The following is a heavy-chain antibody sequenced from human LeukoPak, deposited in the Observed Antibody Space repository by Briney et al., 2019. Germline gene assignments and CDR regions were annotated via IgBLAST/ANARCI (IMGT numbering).Heavy chain of an antibody. CDR2: ITSSSYI. D-gene: IGHD3-22*01. Sequence: GALRLSCAASGFTLSSYSMTWVRQAPGKGLEWVSSITSSSYIYYADSVKGRFTISRDNAKNSLYLQMNGLRAEDTAVYYCARGRLVGYYFDSSGYYPDYWGQGTLVTVSS. CDR1: GFTLSSYS. CDR3: ARGRLVGYYFDSSGYYPDY. J-gene: IGHJ4*02. V-gene: IGHV3-21*01.